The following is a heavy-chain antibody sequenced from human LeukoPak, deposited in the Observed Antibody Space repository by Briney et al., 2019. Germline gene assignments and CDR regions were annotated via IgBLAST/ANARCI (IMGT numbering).Heavy chain of an antibody. D-gene: IGHD2-15*01. V-gene: IGHV1-69*04. CDR1: GGTFGSYA. CDR3: ARDCRSVSCYSVDY. J-gene: IGHJ4*02. CDR2: IIPTLGIA. Sequence: SVKVSCKASGGTFGSYAIRWVRQAPGQGLEWMGRIIPTLGIANYAQRFQGRVSITADTSTSTSYMELSSLRSEDTAVFYCARDCRSVSCYSVDYWGQGTLVTVSS.